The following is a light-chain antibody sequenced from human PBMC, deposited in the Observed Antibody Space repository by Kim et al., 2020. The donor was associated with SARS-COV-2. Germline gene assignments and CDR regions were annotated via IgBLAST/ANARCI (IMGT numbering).Light chain of an antibody. J-gene: IGLJ1*01. CDR3: QAWDSSTEV. Sequence: SYELTQPPSVSVSPGQTASITCSGDKLGDKYASWYQQKPGQSPVVLIYQDTKRPSGIPERFSGSNSGNTATLTISGTQAMDEADYYCQAWDSSTEVFGTGTKVTVL. V-gene: IGLV3-1*01. CDR1: KLGDKY. CDR2: QDT.